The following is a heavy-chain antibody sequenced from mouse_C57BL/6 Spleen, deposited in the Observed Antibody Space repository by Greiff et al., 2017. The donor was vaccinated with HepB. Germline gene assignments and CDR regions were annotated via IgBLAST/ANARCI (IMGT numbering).Heavy chain of an antibody. CDR3: ASAAYSSYAYYDAMDY. V-gene: IGHV1-72*01. Sequence: VQLQQPGAELVKPGASVKLSCKASGYTFTSYWMHWVKQSPGRGLEWIGRIDPDSGGTKYTEKFKSKATLTVAKPSSTAYMQLSSLTSEDSAVYDYASAAYSSYAYYDAMDYWGQGTSVTVSS. D-gene: IGHD2-5*01. J-gene: IGHJ4*01. CDR1: GYTFTSYW. CDR2: IDPDSGGT.